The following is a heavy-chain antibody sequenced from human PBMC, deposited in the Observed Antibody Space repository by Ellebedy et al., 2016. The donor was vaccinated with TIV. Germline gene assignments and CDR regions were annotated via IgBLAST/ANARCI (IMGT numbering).Heavy chain of an antibody. CDR2: INPNSGGT. Sequence: ASVKVSCXASGYTFTGYYMHWVRQAPGQGLEWMGWINPNSGGTDFAQKFQGRVTMTRDTSITTAYMELTRLRSDDTAVYFCARLLGVRGAFDIWGQGTMVTVS. J-gene: IGHJ3*02. CDR1: GYTFTGYY. CDR3: ARLLGVRGAFDI. V-gene: IGHV1-2*02. D-gene: IGHD3-10*01.